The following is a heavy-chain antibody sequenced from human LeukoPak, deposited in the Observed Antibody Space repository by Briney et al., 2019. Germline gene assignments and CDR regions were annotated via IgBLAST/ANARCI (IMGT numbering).Heavy chain of an antibody. V-gene: IGHV4-59*08. Sequence: PSETLSLTCTVSGGSISSYYWSWIRQPPGKGLEWIGYIYYSGSTNYNPSLKSRVTISASTSKNHFSLKLSSVTATDTGVYYCARRPAVAGPYYFDYWGQGTLVTVSS. CDR3: ARRPAVAGPYYFDY. J-gene: IGHJ4*02. D-gene: IGHD6-19*01. CDR1: GGSISSYY. CDR2: IYYSGST.